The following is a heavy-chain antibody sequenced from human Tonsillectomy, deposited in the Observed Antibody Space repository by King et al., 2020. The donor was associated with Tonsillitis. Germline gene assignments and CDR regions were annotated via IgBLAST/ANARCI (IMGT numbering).Heavy chain of an antibody. J-gene: IGHJ6*02. CDR2: IRSRANSYAT. CDR3: TSHSSPEQWCYYYYGLDV. V-gene: IGHV3-73*01. CDR1: GFTLSGSA. Sequence: QLVQSGGGLVQPGGSLKLSCAVSGFTLSGSAMHWVRQASGKGLEWIGRIRSRANSYATAYAASVKGRFTISRDDSKNTAYLQMNSLKTEDTAVYYCTSHSSPEQWCYYYYGLDVWGQGTTVTVSS. D-gene: IGHD1-14*01.